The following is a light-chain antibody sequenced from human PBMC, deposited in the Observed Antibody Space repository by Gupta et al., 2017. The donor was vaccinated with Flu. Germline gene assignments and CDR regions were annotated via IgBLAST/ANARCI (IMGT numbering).Light chain of an antibody. CDR1: QSISSY. CDR2: NAS. V-gene: IGKV1-5*03. CDR3: QQSNSSPIT. Sequence: DMKMNQPSSTLSASVGDRVTITCRASQSISSYLAWYQQKPGKAPKLLIYNASNLQSGVPSRFSGSGSGTDFTLTISSLQPDDFAAYYCQQSNSSPITFGGGTKVEIE. J-gene: IGKJ4*01.